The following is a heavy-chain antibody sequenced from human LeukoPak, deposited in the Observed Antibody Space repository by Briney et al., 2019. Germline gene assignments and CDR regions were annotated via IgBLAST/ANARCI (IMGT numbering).Heavy chain of an antibody. Sequence: SETLSLTCAVYGGSFSGYYWSWIRQPPGKGLEWIGEINHSGSTNYNPSLKSRVTISVDTSKNQFSLKLSSVTAADTAVYYCARFYGSGSYYKGGYNWFDPWGQGTLVTVSS. CDR1: GGSFSGYY. CDR3: ARFYGSGSYYKGGYNWFDP. V-gene: IGHV4-34*01. J-gene: IGHJ5*02. D-gene: IGHD3-10*01. CDR2: INHSGST.